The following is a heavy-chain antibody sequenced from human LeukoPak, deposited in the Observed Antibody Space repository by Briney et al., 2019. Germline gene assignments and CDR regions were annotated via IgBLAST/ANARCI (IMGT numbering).Heavy chain of an antibody. V-gene: IGHV4-39*07. CDR2: IYYSGST. D-gene: IGHD2-15*01. CDR1: GGSISSSSYY. J-gene: IGHJ4*02. Sequence: SETLSLTCTVSGGSISSSSYYWGWIRQPPGKGLEWIGSIYYSGSTYYNPSLKSRVTISVDKSKNQFSLKLSSVTAADTAVYYCARVCSGGSCYYSFDYWGQGTLVTVSS. CDR3: ARVCSGGSCYYSFDY.